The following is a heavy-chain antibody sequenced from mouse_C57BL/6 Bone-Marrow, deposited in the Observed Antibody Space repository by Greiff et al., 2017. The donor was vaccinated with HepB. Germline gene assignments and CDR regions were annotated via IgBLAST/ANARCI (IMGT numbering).Heavy chain of an antibody. J-gene: IGHJ1*03. V-gene: IGHV1-54*01. Sequence: QVQLQQSGAELVRPGTSVKVSCKASGYAFTNYLIEWVKQRPGQGLEWIGVINPGSGGTNYNEKFKGKATLTADKSSSTAYMQLSSLTSEDSAVYFCARPIYYYGSSWYFDVWGTGTTVTVSS. CDR2: INPGSGGT. D-gene: IGHD1-1*01. CDR1: GYAFTNYL. CDR3: ARPIYYYGSSWYFDV.